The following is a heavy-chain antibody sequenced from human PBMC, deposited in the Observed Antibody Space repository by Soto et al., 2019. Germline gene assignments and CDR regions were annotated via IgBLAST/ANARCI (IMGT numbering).Heavy chain of an antibody. CDR3: AKIISSSSWYNWFDP. Sequence: GASVKVSCKASGGTFSSYTISWARQAPGQGLEWMGRIIPILGIANYAQKFQGRVTITADKSTSTAYMELSSLRAEDTAVYYCAKIISSSSWYNWFDPWGQGTLVTVSS. D-gene: IGHD6-13*01. CDR2: IIPILGIA. V-gene: IGHV1-69*02. CDR1: GGTFSSYT. J-gene: IGHJ5*02.